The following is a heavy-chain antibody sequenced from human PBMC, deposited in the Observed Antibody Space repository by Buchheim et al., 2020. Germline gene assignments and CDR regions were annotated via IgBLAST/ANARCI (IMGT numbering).Heavy chain of an antibody. Sequence: QVQLQESGPGLVKPSETLSLTCTVSGGSISSYYWSWIRQPPGKGLEWIGYIYYSGSTNYNPSLKSRVTISVDTSKNQFSLKLSSVTAADTAVYYCARVIGDCSGGSCYFDSWGQGTL. J-gene: IGHJ4*02. CDR2: IYYSGST. CDR3: ARVIGDCSGGSCYFDS. CDR1: GGSISSYY. D-gene: IGHD2-15*01. V-gene: IGHV4-59*01.